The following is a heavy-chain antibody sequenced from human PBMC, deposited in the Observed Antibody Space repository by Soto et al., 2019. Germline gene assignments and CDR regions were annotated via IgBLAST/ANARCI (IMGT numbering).Heavy chain of an antibody. V-gene: IGHV4-59*08. D-gene: IGHD3-10*02. Sequence: TSEPKSLTYTVSGGSIRNHYWSWIRQPPGKGLEWIGYIYYSGSTNYNPSLKSRVTISVDTSKNQFSLKLRSVTAADTAVYYCARRYVRALDYWVQGTLVTVSS. CDR1: GGSIRNHY. J-gene: IGHJ4*02. CDR3: ARRYVRALDY. CDR2: IYYSGST.